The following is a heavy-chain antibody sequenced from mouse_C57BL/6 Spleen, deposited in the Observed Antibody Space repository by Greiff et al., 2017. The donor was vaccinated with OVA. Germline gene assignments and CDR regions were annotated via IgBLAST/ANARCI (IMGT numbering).Heavy chain of an antibody. CDR2: INPYNGGT. CDR3: ARDYGSSLYAMDY. D-gene: IGHD1-1*01. CDR1: GYTFTDYY. V-gene: IGHV1-19*01. J-gene: IGHJ4*01. Sequence: EVQVVESGPVLVKPGASVKMSCKASGYTFTDYYMNWVKQSHGKSLEWIGVINPYNGGTSYNQKFKGKATLTVDKSSSTAYMELNSLTSEDSAVYYCARDYGSSLYAMDYWGQGTSVTVSS.